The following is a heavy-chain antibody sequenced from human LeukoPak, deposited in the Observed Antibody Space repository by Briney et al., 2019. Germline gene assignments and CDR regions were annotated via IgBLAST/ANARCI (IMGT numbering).Heavy chain of an antibody. D-gene: IGHD3-10*01. CDR1: GGSFSGYY. CDR3: ARGRGEGRGIAMIRGVRAPSYNWFDP. CDR2: INHSGST. V-gene: IGHV4-34*01. J-gene: IGHJ5*02. Sequence: SETLSLTCAVYGGSFSGYYWSWIRQPPGKGLEWIGEINHSGSTNYNPSLKSRVTISVGTSKNQFSLKLSSVTAADMAVYYCARGRGEGRGIAMIRGVRAPSYNWFDPWGHGTLVTVSS.